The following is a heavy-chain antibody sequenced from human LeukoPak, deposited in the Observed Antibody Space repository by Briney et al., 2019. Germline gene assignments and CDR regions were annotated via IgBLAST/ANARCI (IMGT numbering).Heavy chain of an antibody. CDR2: INPNSGGT. CDR1: GYTFTCYY. Sequence: ASVKVSCKASGYTFTCYYMHWVGQAPGQGLEGMGWINPNSGGTNYAQKFQGWVTITRDTSISTAYMELSTLRSDDTAVYYCARDHVAGTSFPRTRDYGMDVWGKGTTVTVSS. J-gene: IGHJ6*04. CDR3: ARDHVAGTSFPRTRDYGMDV. D-gene: IGHD6-19*01. V-gene: IGHV1-2*04.